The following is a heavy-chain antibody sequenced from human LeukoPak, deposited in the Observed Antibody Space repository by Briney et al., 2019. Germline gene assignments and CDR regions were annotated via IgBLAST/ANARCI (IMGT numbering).Heavy chain of an antibody. CDR3: ARHQAYYDSSGTFDP. Sequence: GESLRISCKGSGYSFTSYWIGWVRQMPGKGLEWMGIIYPGDSDTRYSPSFQGQVTISADKSISTAYLQWSSLKASDTAMYYCARHQAYYDSSGTFDPWGQGTLVTVSS. D-gene: IGHD3-22*01. V-gene: IGHV5-51*01. CDR1: GYSFTSYW. J-gene: IGHJ5*02. CDR2: IYPGDSDT.